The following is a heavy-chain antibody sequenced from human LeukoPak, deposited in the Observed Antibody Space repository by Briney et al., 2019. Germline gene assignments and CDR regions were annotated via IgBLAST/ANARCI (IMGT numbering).Heavy chain of an antibody. J-gene: IGHJ4*02. Sequence: SQTLSLTCAISGDSVSSNSAAWNWIRQSPSRGLEWLGRTYYRSKWYNDYAVSVKSRITINPDISKNQFSLKLSSVTAADTAVYYCARVMGDSGYDYSRQSHDLSYFDYWGQGTLVTVSS. V-gene: IGHV6-1*01. D-gene: IGHD5-12*01. CDR3: ARVMGDSGYDYSRQSHDLSYFDY. CDR1: GDSVSSNSAA. CDR2: TYYRSKWYN.